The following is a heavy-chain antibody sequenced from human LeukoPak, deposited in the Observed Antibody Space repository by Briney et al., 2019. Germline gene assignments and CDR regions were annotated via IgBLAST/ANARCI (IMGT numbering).Heavy chain of an antibody. CDR3: AIDPYSSGWMGGDYCDY. CDR2: VGAGGGST. V-gene: IGHV3-23*01. D-gene: IGHD6-19*01. J-gene: IGHJ4*02. Sequence: GGSLRLSCSASGFSFSTYAMSWVRQAPGKGLEFVSSVGAGGGSTYYADSVKGRFAISRDNSASTLYLQMNSLRADDTAIYFCAIDPYSSGWMGGDYCDYWGQGTLVTVSS. CDR1: GFSFSTYA.